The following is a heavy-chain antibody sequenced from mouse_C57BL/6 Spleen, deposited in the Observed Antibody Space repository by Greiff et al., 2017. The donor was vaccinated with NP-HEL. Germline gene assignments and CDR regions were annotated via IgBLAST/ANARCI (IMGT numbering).Heavy chain of an antibody. V-gene: IGHV1-55*01. CDR3: ARRSKFLLGFDY. J-gene: IGHJ2*01. Sequence: QVQLQQPGAELVKPGASVKMSCKASGYTFTSYWITWVKQRPGQGLEWIGDIYPGSGSTNYNEQFTSKATLTVDTSSITASMQLSSLTSEVSVVSYCARRSKFLLGFDYWCQGTTLTVSS. CDR2: IYPGSGST. CDR1: GYTFTSYW.